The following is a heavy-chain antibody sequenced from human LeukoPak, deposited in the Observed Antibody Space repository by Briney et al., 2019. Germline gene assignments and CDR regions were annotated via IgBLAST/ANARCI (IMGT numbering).Heavy chain of an antibody. CDR2: IHSTGSA. J-gene: IGHJ4*02. V-gene: IGHV4-4*07. Sequence: SETLSLTCTVSRGSISGYYWSSIRQPAGKGLEWIGRIHSTGSANYNPSLESRVTMSVDTSRNQFSLILTSVTAADTATYYCAREHPVAIAPDYWGQGTLVTVSS. CDR1: RGSISGYY. CDR3: AREHPVAIAPDY. D-gene: IGHD5-12*01.